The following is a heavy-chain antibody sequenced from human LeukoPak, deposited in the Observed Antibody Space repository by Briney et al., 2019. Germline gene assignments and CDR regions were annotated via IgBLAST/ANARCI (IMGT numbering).Heavy chain of an antibody. J-gene: IGHJ6*03. V-gene: IGHV3-53*01. CDR1: GFTVSSNY. CDR3: ARDSHRDYMDV. CDR2: IFIGGDT. Sequence: GGSLRLSCAASGFTVSSNYMTWVRQAPGGGLEWGSVIFIGGDTYYADSVKGRFTISRDNSKNTLYLQMNSLRAEDTAVYYCARDSHRDYMDVWGKGTTVTVSS. D-gene: IGHD1-14*01.